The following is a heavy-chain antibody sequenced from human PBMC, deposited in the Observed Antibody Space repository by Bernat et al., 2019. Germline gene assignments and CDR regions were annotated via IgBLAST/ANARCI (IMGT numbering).Heavy chain of an antibody. V-gene: IGHV4-59*01. CDR3: AREISSAYYHYDY. Sequence: QVQLQESGPGLVKPSETLSLTCIVSGASIRSNYWSWIRQPPGKGLEWIGYFDYTGSTNYNPSLKSRVTISGDTSRNQFSLKLYSVTAADTAVYYCAREISSAYYHYDYWGQGILVTGSS. CDR2: FDYTGST. CDR1: GASIRSNY. D-gene: IGHD6-19*01. J-gene: IGHJ4*02.